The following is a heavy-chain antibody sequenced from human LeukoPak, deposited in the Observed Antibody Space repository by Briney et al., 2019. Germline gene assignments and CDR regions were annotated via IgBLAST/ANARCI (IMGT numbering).Heavy chain of an antibody. J-gene: IGHJ4*02. CDR2: IHPSGST. V-gene: IGHV4-34*01. Sequence: PSETLSLTCAVYGGSFSGYYWSWARQPPGKGLEWIGEIHPSGSTNYNPSLKSRLTISVDTSKNQFSLKLSSVTAADTAVYYCARQAPYFDYWGQGTLVTVSS. CDR1: GGSFSGYY. CDR3: ARQAPYFDY.